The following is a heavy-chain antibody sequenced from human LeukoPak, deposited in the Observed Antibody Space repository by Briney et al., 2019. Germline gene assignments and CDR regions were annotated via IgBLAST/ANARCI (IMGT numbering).Heavy chain of an antibody. J-gene: IGHJ4*02. Sequence: GGSLRLSCAASGFTFSSYAMDWVRQAPGKGLEWVSAISSSGDTIFYADPVKGRFTVSRDNSKNTLYLQMNSLRVEDTAVYFCAKADPGTGAFDYWGQGSLVTVSS. CDR2: ISSSGDTI. CDR1: GFTFSSYA. D-gene: IGHD1-1*01. CDR3: AKADPGTGAFDY. V-gene: IGHV3-23*01.